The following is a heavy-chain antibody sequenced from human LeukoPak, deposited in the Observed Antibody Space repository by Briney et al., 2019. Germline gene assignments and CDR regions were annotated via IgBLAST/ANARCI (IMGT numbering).Heavy chain of an antibody. V-gene: IGHV4-34*01. CDR1: GGSFSFYY. D-gene: IGHD2-21*02. CDR3: ARGGFYCGDDCYVDY. J-gene: IGHJ4*02. Sequence: SETLSLTCAVYGGSFSFYYWSWIRQPPEKGLEWIGEINLSGSTNYNPSLKSRVTISIDTSKNQFSLKLSSVTAADTAVYYCARGGFYCGDDCYVDYWRQGTLVTVSS. CDR2: INLSGST.